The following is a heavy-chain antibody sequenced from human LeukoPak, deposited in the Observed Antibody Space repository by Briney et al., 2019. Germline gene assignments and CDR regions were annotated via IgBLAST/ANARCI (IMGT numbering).Heavy chain of an antibody. CDR2: INHSGST. CDR1: GGSFSGYY. V-gene: IGHV4-34*01. CDR3: ARGEGATND. Sequence: SETLSLTCAVYGGSFSGYYWSWIRQPPGKGLEWIGEINHSGSTNYNPSLKSRVTISVDTSENQFSLKLSSVTAADTALYYCARGEGATNDWGQGTLVTVSS. J-gene: IGHJ4*02. D-gene: IGHD1-26*01.